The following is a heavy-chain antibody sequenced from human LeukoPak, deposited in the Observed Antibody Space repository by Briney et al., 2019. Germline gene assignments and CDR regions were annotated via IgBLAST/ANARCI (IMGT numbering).Heavy chain of an antibody. J-gene: IGHJ4*02. V-gene: IGHV3-23*01. CDR3: ARSGMIVVVIPFDY. Sequence: PGGSLRLSCAASGFTFSSYAMSWVRQAPGKGLEWVSAISGSGGSTYYADSVKGRFTTSRDNSKNTLYLQMNSLRAEDTAVYYCARSGMIVVVIPFDYWGQGTLVTVSS. CDR1: GFTFSSYA. CDR2: ISGSGGST. D-gene: IGHD3-22*01.